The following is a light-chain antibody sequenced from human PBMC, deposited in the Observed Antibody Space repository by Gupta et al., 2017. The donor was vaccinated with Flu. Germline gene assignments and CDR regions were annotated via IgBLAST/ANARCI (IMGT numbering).Light chain of an antibody. CDR2: WAS. CDR1: QSGGDSYNNKNY. J-gene: IGKJ4*01. CDR3: QQEYSTPSA. Sequence: SLGAGATINCNSIQSGGDSYNNKNYLDWYQQNPVQPPKLLIYWASTREYGVPDRFSGSGSGTDFTLAISIRHAEDVAVYCCQQEYSTPSAFGGGTKVEIK. V-gene: IGKV4-1*01.